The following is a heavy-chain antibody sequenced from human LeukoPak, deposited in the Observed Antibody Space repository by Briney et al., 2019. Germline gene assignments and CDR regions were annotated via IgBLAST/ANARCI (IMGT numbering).Heavy chain of an antibody. Sequence: GGSLRLSCAASGFFFDRYGMTWVRQAPGGGLKGVSSISDSGSRTYYADSVKGRFTVSRDNSKNTVYVQMNSLRAEDTAIYYCAKQESSGSYPYYFDYWGQGTLVTVSS. J-gene: IGHJ4*02. CDR3: AKQESSGSYPYYFDY. D-gene: IGHD3-22*01. CDR2: ISDSGSRT. CDR1: GFFFDRYG. V-gene: IGHV3-23*01.